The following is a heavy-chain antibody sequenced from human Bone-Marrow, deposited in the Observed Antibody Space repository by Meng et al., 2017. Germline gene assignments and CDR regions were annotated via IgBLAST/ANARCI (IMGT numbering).Heavy chain of an antibody. CDR2: IIPIFGTA. CDR1: GGTFSSYA. J-gene: IGHJ6*02. D-gene: IGHD3-10*01. V-gene: IGHV1-69*13. CDR3: ASRCITMVRGVITWGSFYYYYGMDV. Sequence: SVKVSCKASGGTFSSYAISWVRQAPGQGLEWMGGIIPIFGTANYAQKFQGRVTITADESTSTAYMELSSLRSEDTAVYYCASRCITMVRGVITWGSFYYYYGMDVWGQGNTVTVSS.